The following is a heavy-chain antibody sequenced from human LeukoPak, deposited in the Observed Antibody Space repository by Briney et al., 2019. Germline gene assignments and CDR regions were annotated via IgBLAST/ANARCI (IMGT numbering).Heavy chain of an antibody. Sequence: QPGGSLRLSCAASGFTFSAYEMNWVRQAPGKGLEWLSYISTSGYTIYYADSVKGRFTISRDNAKSSLYLQMSSLRADDTVFYFCASRDFHGDYKPAFFHHWGQGTLVTVSS. D-gene: IGHD4-17*01. CDR1: GFTFSAYE. V-gene: IGHV3-48*03. CDR2: ISTSGYTI. J-gene: IGHJ1*01. CDR3: ASRDFHGDYKPAFFHH.